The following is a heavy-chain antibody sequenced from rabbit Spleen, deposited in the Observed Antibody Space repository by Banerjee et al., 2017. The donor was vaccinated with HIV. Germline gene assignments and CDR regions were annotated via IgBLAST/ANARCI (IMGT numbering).Heavy chain of an antibody. D-gene: IGHD4-1*01. Sequence: QSLEESGGGLVQPGASLTLTCTASGVSFSSSSYMCWVRQAPGKGLEWIACIDIGSSGFTYFATWAKGRFTCSKTSSTTVTLQMTRLTAADTATYFCARETSSGWGVVSFYFNLWGPGTLVTVS. CDR3: ARETSSGWGVVSFYFNL. J-gene: IGHJ4*01. CDR2: IDIGSSGFT. V-gene: IGHV1S40*01. CDR1: GVSFSSSSY.